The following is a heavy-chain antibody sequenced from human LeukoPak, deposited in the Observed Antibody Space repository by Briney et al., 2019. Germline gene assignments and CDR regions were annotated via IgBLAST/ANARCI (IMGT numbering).Heavy chain of an antibody. Sequence: GGSLRLSCTASGYTFSDYGMHWVRQAPGKGLVWVSRINSDGSSTSYADSVKGRFTISRDNAKNTLYLQMNSLRAEDTAVYYCASRGGPYYFDYWGQGTLVTVSS. J-gene: IGHJ4*02. CDR2: INSDGSST. CDR3: ASRGGPYYFDY. V-gene: IGHV3-74*01. CDR1: GYTFSDYG. D-gene: IGHD3-16*01.